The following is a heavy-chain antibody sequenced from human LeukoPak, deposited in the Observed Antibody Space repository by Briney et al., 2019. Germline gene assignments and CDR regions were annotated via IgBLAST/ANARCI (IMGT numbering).Heavy chain of an antibody. V-gene: IGHV1-2*06. Sequence: ASVKVSCKAAGYTFTDYYVHWVQQAPGQGLEWMGRVNPDTGGTNYAQKFQGRVTMTRDTSINTAYMELSRLTPDDTAIYYCARVGPTSYFDYWGQGTLVTVSP. CDR2: VNPDTGGT. J-gene: IGHJ4*02. CDR3: ARVGPTSYFDY. CDR1: GYTFTDYY.